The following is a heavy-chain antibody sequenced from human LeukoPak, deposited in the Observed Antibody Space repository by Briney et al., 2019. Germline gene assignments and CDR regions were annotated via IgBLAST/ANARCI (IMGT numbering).Heavy chain of an antibody. CDR2: ISQNGDNT. J-gene: IGHJ4*02. D-gene: IGHD3-10*01. CDR3: MNPNHYGSGR. CDR1: GFSFSSYV. Sequence: GGSLRLSYSVSGFSFSSYVLHWVRQAPGKGLESVSGISQNGDNTYYADSVKGRFTISKDNSENTLYLQMNSLRPEDTAVYYCMNPNHYGSGRWGQGTLVTVSS. V-gene: IGHV3-64D*06.